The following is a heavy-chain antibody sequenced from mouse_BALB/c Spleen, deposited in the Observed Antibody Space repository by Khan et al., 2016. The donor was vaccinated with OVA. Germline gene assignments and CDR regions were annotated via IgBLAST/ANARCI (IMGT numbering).Heavy chain of an antibody. V-gene: IGHV3-2*02. J-gene: IGHJ3*01. CDR2: INYSGST. CDR3: TRKDYYDCDPFPY. CDR1: GYSITSEYA. D-gene: IGHD2-4*01. Sequence: QLEESGPGLVKPSQSLSLTCTVTGYSITSEYAWNWIRQFPGNKLEWMGYINYSGSTRFNPSLKSRTSITRDTSKNQFFLQLNSVTTEDTATYYCTRKDYYDCDPFPYWGQGTLVTVSA.